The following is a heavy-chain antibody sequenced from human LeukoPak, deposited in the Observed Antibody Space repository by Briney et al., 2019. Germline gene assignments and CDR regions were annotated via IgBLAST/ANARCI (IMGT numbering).Heavy chain of an antibody. V-gene: IGHV3-48*03. CDR2: ISSSGSTI. D-gene: IGHD3-22*01. J-gene: IGHJ4*02. CDR3: ARHSDSSGNY. CDR1: GFTFSSYE. Sequence: GGSLRLSCAASGFTFSSYEMNWVRQAPGKGLEWVSYISSSGSTIYYADSVKGRFTISRDNAKNSLYLQMSSLRAEDTAVYYCARHSDSSGNYWGQGTLVTVSS.